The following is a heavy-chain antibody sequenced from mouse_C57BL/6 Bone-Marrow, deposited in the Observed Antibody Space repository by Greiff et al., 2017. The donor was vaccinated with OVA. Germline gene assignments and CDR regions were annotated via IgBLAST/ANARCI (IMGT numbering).Heavy chain of an antibody. J-gene: IGHJ3*01. CDR1: GYTFTSYW. CDR2: IHPNSGST. Sequence: VQLQQPGAELVKPGASVKLSCKASGYTFTSYWMHWVKQRPGQGLEWIGMIHPNSGSTNYNEKFKSKATLTVDKSSSTAYMQLSSLTSEDSAVYYCARGILLWRAWFAYWGQGTLVTVSA. CDR3: ARGILLWRAWFAY. D-gene: IGHD2-1*01. V-gene: IGHV1-64*01.